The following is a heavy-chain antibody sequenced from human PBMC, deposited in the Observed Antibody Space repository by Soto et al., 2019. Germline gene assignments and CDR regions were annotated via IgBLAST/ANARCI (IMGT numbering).Heavy chain of an antibody. D-gene: IGHD3-3*01. CDR1: GYTFTSYG. CDR3: ARGKYDFWSGYPPYYFDY. V-gene: IGHV1-18*01. CDR2: ISAYNGNT. Sequence: RASVKVSCKASGYTFTSYGISWVRQAPGQGLEWMGWISAYNGNTNYAQKLQGRVTMTTDTSTSTAYMELRSLRSDDTAVYYCARGKYDFWSGYPPYYFDYWAQGTLVTVSS. J-gene: IGHJ4*02.